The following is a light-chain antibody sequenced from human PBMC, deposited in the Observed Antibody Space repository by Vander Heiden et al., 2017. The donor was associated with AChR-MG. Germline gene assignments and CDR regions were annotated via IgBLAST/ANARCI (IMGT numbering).Light chain of an antibody. CDR1: TIGRKN. J-gene: IGLJ1*01. CDR2: RDS. Sequence: SYELTQPLSVSVALGQRARITCGGKTIGRKNVHWYQQKPGQAPVLVIYRDSNRPSGIPERFSGSNSGNTATLTISRAQAGDEADYYCQVWDSSREVFGTGTKVTVL. V-gene: IGLV3-9*01. CDR3: QVWDSSREV.